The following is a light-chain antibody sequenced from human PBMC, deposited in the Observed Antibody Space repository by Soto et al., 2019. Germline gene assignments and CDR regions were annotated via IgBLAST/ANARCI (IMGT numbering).Light chain of an antibody. CDR2: GAS. CDR3: QQCYTIPHT. J-gene: IGKJ2*01. V-gene: IGKV1-39*01. Sequence: DIHMTQSPSSLSASVGDSVTITCRASQRISTYLNWYRQKPGKAPELLIYGASSLQSGVPSRFSGTGSGTDFSLTINTLQPEDFATYFCQQCYTIPHTFGQGTKLEFK. CDR1: QRISTY.